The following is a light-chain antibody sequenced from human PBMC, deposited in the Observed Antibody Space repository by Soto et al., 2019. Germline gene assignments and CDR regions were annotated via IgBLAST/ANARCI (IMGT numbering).Light chain of an antibody. V-gene: IGKV3-11*01. CDR1: QSVNDF. CDR3: QQRYMWRT. CDR2: DAS. Sequence: IVLTQSPATLSLSPGERATLSCRASQSVNDFLAWYQQRPGQAPRLLIYDASKRATGIPARFSGSGFGTDYTLTISRLEPEDFAAYYCQQRYMWRTFGQGTEVEI. J-gene: IGKJ1*01.